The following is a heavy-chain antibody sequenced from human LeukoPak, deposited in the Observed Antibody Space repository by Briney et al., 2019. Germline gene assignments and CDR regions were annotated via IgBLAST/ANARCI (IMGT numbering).Heavy chain of an antibody. Sequence: GGSLRLSCAASGFTFTNYWMHWVRQAPGKGLVWVSRVNSDGSSTTYADSVKGRFTISRDNAENTVYLQMNSLRAEDTAVYYCACSATWGQGTPVTVSS. D-gene: IGHD2-15*01. CDR1: GFTFTNYW. CDR3: ACSAT. V-gene: IGHV3-74*01. CDR2: VNSDGSST. J-gene: IGHJ5*02.